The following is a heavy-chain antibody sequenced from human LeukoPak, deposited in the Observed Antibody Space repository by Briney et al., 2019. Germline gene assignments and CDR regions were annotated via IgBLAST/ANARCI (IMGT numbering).Heavy chain of an antibody. CDR2: IYHSGST. V-gene: IGHV4-30-2*01. CDR1: GGSISSGGYS. D-gene: IGHD3-10*01. J-gene: IGHJ4*02. Sequence: SETLSLTCAVSGGSISSGGYSWSWIRQPPGKGLEWIGYIYHSGSTYYNPSLKSRVTISVDASKNQFSLKLSSVTAADTAVYYCAREDPITATMVRGVPFDYWGQGTLVTVSS. CDR3: AREDPITATMVRGVPFDY.